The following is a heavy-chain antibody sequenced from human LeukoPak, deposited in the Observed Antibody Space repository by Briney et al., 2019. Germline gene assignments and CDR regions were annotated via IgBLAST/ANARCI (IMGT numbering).Heavy chain of an antibody. Sequence: GESLKISCKGSGYSFPNYWIGWVRQMPGKGLEWMGITYPNDSDTRYSPSFQGLVTISVDKSISTAYLQWSSLKASDTAMYYCARHRGYNYGYSDYWGQGTLVTVSS. D-gene: IGHD5-18*01. CDR3: ARHRGYNYGYSDY. V-gene: IGHV5-51*01. CDR1: GYSFPNYW. J-gene: IGHJ4*02. CDR2: TYPNDSDT.